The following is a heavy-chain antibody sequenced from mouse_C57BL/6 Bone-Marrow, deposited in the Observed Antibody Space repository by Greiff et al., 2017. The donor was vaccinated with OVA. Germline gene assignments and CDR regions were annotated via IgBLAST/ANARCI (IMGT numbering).Heavy chain of an antibody. CDR2: ISDGGSYT. CDR3: ARGYDGYCIFFDY. D-gene: IGHD2-3*01. J-gene: IGHJ2*01. V-gene: IGHV5-4*03. CDR1: GFTFSSYA. Sequence: EVMLVESGGGLVKPGGSLKLSCAASGFTFSSYAMSWVRQTPEKRLEWVATISDGGSYTYYPDNVKGRFTISRDKSKNNLYLQMSQMKSEDTAMYYCARGYDGYCIFFDYWGQGTTLTVSS.